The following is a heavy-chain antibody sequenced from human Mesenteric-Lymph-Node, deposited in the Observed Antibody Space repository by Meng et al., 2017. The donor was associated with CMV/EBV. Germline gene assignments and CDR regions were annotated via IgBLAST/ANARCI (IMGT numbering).Heavy chain of an antibody. D-gene: IGHD3-10*01. CDR1: GWSFTSYY. CDR2: INHSGST. J-gene: IGHJ3*02. V-gene: IGHV4-34*01. CDR3: ARAGAYAFDI. Sequence: SETLSLTCVVYGWSFTSYYWTWIRQPPGKGLEWIGEINHSGSTNYNTSLKSRVTISVDTSKNQFSLKLRSVTAADTAVYYCARAGAYAFDIWGQGTMVTGSS.